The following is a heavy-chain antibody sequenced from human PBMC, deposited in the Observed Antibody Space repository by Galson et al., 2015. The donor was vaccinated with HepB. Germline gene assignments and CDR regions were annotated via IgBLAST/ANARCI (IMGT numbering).Heavy chain of an antibody. CDR3: ARDQSDSSGWYDWFDP. CDR1: GFTFSSYW. CDR2: IKQDGSEK. Sequence: SLRLSCAASGFTFSSYWMSWVRQAPGKGLEWVANIKQDGSEKYYVDSVKGRFTISRDNAKNSLYLQMNSLRAEDTAVYYCARDQSDSSGWYDWFDPWGQGTLVTVSS. D-gene: IGHD6-19*01. V-gene: IGHV3-7*03. J-gene: IGHJ5*02.